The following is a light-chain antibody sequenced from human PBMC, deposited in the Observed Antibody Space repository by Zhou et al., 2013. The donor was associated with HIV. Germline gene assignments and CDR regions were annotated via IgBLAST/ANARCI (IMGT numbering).Light chain of an antibody. J-gene: IGKJ1*01. Sequence: DIQMTQSPSSLSASVGDRVTITCQASQDISNYLNWYQQKPGKAPKLLIYDASNLETGVPSRFSGSGSGTDFTFTISSLQPDDFATYYCQQSYSSRPAFGQGTKVEIK. CDR2: DAS. CDR1: QDISNY. V-gene: IGKV1-33*01. CDR3: QQSYSSRPA.